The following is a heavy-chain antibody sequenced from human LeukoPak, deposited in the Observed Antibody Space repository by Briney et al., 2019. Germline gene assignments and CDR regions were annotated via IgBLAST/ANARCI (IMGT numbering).Heavy chain of an antibody. CDR3: ARIQGVGAATYYFDY. V-gene: IGHV2-70*11. CDR1: GFSLSTSGMC. D-gene: IGHD1-26*01. CDR2: IDWDDDK. J-gene: IGHJ4*02. Sequence: SGPALVKPTQTLTLTCTFSGFSLSTSGMCVSWIRQPPGKALEWLARIDWDDDKYYSTSLKTRLTISKDTSKNQVVLTMTNMDPVDTATYYCARIQGVGAATYYFDYWGQGTLVTVSS.